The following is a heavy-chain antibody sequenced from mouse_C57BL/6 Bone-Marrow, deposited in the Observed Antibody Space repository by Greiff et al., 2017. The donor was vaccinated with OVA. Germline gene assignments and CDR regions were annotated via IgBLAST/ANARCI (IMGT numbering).Heavy chain of an antibody. V-gene: IGHV5-16*01. J-gene: IGHJ2*01. D-gene: IGHD3-2*02. CDR1: GFTFSDYY. CDR3: AREGGLSHFDY. CDR2: INYDGSST. Sequence: EVHLVESEGGLVQPGSSMKLSCTASGFTFSDYYMAWVRQVPEKGLEWVANINYDGSSTYYLDSLKSRFIISRDNAKNILYLQMSSLKSEDTATYYCAREGGLSHFDYWGQGTTLTVSS.